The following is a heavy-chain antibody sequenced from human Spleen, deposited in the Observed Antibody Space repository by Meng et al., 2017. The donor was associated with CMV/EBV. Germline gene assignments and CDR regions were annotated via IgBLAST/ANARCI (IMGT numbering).Heavy chain of an antibody. CDR1: GFTFSSHW. CDR2: IKQDGDEM. V-gene: IGHV3-7*01. D-gene: IGHD2-15*01. CDR3: AREPEIYCSGDSCYSDDTFDI. Sequence: GESLKISCAASGFTFSSHWMSWVRQAPGKGLEWVANIKQDGDEMYYVDSVKGRFTISRDNAKNSLYLQMNSLRAEDTALYYCAREPEIYCSGDSCYSDDTFDIWGQGTMVTVSS. J-gene: IGHJ3*02.